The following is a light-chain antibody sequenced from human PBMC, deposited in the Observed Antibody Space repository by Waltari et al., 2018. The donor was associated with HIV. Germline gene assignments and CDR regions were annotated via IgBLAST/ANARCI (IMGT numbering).Light chain of an antibody. Sequence: EIVLTQSPATLSLYPGERATLSCRASQIGSSYLAWYQQKPGQAPRLLIYDASNRATGIPARFSGSGSGTDFTLTISSLEPEDFAVYYCQQRSNWPPGSTFGGGTKVEIK. CDR2: DAS. CDR1: QIGSSY. J-gene: IGKJ4*01. V-gene: IGKV3-11*01. CDR3: QQRSNWPPGST.